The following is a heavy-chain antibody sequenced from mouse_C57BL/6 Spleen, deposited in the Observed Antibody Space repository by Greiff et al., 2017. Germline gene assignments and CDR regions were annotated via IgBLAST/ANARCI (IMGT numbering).Heavy chain of an antibody. V-gene: IGHV14-4*01. CDR1: GFNIKDDY. CDR2: IDPENGDT. CDR3: TTPDGCSRFAY. J-gene: IGHJ3*01. Sequence: VQLKQPGAELVRPGASVKLSCTASGFNIKDDYMHWVKQRPEQGLEWIGWIDPENGDTEYASKFQGKATITAETSSNTAYLQLSSLPSEDTAVYYCTTPDGCSRFAYWGQGTLVTVSA. D-gene: IGHD2-3*01.